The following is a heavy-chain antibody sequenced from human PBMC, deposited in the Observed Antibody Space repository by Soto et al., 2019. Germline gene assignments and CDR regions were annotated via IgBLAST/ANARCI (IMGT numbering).Heavy chain of an antibody. D-gene: IGHD1-26*01. CDR1: GYTLTSYY. CDR3: ARRLGATAPFFDS. V-gene: IGHV1-46*01. Sequence: QVHLVQSGAEVKRPGASVKVSCKASGYTLTSYYMDWVRQVPGQGLEWMGKINPSVGSTTSAQKFQGRITMTRDTSTSTVYMELSSLRSEDTAVYYCARRLGATAPFFDSWGQGTLVIVSS. CDR2: INPSVGST. J-gene: IGHJ4*02.